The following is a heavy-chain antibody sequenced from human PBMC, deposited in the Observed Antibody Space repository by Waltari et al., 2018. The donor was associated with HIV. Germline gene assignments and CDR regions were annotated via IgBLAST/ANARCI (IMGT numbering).Heavy chain of an antibody. CDR1: DVAMRACV. J-gene: IGHJ4*01. V-gene: IGHV3-33*01. CDR2: IWDNGKPK. Sequence: VAGGCVVQRGPWVRLSHATADVAMRACVLHWVRQAPEKGWEWVAVIWDNGKPKFYGDSIKGRFSVSRDNSNNTSSLQINRVTLADSAVYYCTTGRSGDVASPPVQWGQGT. D-gene: IGHD5-12*01. CDR3: TTGRSGDVASPPVQ.